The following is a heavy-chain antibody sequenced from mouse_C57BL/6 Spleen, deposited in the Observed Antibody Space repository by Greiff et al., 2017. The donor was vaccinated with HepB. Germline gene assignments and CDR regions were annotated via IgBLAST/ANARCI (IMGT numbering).Heavy chain of an antibody. CDR1: GYAFTNYL. Sequence: QVQLQQSGAELVRPGTSVKVSCKASGYAFTNYLIEWVKQRPGQGLEWIGVINPGSGGTNYNEKFKGKATLTADKSSSTAYMQLSSLTSEDSAVYFCARFRPHYYGSSYVEWYFDVWGTGTTVTVSS. CDR3: ARFRPHYYGSSYVEWYFDV. J-gene: IGHJ1*03. V-gene: IGHV1-54*01. CDR2: INPGSGGT. D-gene: IGHD1-1*01.